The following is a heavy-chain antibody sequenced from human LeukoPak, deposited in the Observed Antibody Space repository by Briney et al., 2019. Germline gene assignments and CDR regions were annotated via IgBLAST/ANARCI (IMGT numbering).Heavy chain of an antibody. CDR2: IIPIFGP. CDR1: GGTFSTFP. D-gene: IGHD3-22*01. CDR3: ATGKDRSGYYYSLDY. V-gene: IGHV1-69*13. J-gene: IGHJ4*02. Sequence: ASVKVSCKASGGTFSTFPISWVRQAPGQGLEWIGGIIPIFGPNYAQKFQGRATISADLAAATAYMELSSLTSEDTSVYYCATGKDRSGYYYSLDYWGQGTLVAVSS.